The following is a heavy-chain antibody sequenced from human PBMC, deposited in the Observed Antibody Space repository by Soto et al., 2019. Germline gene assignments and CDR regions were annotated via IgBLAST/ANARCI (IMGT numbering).Heavy chain of an antibody. CDR1: GFTFSHAW. Sequence: PGGSLRLSCAASGFTFSHAWMSWVRQAPGKGLEWVGRIKSKTAGGTADYAAPVKGRFTISRDDSKSTLYLQMNSLKTEDTAVYYCTREPHFDYWGRGTLVTVSS. CDR2: IKSKTAGGTA. V-gene: IGHV3-15*01. D-gene: IGHD1-26*01. J-gene: IGHJ4*02. CDR3: TREPHFDY.